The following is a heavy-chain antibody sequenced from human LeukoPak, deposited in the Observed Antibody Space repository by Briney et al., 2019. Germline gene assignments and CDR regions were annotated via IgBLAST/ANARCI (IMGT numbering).Heavy chain of an antibody. D-gene: IGHD3-22*01. CDR1: GGTFSSYA. Sequence: EASVKVSCKASGGTFSSYAISWVRQAPGQGLEWMGGIIPIFGTANYAQKFQGRVTITADESTSTAYMELSSLRSEDTAVYYCAIRYYYDSSGDSNGFDYWGQGTLVTVSS. J-gene: IGHJ4*02. CDR2: IIPIFGTA. V-gene: IGHV1-69*13. CDR3: AIRYYYDSSGDSNGFDY.